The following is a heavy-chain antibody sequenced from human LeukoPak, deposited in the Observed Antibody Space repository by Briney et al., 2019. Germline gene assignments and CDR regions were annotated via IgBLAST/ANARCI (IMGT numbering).Heavy chain of an antibody. V-gene: IGHV3-23*01. D-gene: IGHD6-19*01. CDR3: AKQYSGGWYYFDY. Sequence: GGSLRLSCAATGFTFSSYAMTWVPQAPGKGLEGVSAIGGSTYYADSVKGRFTISRDNYENTLYLQMNSLRAEDTAVYYCAKQYSGGWYYFDYWGQGTLVTVSS. CDR1: GFTFSSYA. J-gene: IGHJ4*02. CDR2: IGGST.